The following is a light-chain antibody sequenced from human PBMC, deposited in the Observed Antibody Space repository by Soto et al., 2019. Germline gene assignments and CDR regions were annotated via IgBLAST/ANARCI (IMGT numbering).Light chain of an antibody. V-gene: IGKV3-20*01. CDR3: QQYVSSPWA. CDR2: GAS. CDR1: QSVSSN. Sequence: EIVMTQSPATLSVSPGERATLSCRASQSVSSNLAWYQQNPGQAPSLLIYGASSRATRITDRFTGSGSGTDFTLTISRLEPEDFAVYYCQQYVSSPWAFGQGTKVDIK. J-gene: IGKJ1*01.